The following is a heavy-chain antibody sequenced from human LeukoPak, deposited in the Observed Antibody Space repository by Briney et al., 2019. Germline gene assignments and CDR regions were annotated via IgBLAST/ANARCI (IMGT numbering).Heavy chain of an antibody. CDR1: GFTSSNYA. J-gene: IGHJ4*02. D-gene: IGHD6-13*01. CDR3: AKGVDSSSWYSFDY. Sequence: GGSLRLSCAASGFTSSNYAMSWVRQAPGKGLEWVSGISDSGGTTCYADSVKGRFTISRDNSKNTLYLQMNSLRAEDTAVYYCAKGVDSSSWYSFDYWGQGTLVTVSS. CDR2: ISDSGGTT. V-gene: IGHV3-23*01.